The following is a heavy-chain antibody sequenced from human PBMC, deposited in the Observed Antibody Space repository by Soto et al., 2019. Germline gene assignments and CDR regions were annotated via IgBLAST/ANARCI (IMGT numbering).Heavy chain of an antibody. Sequence: ASVKVSCKASGYTFTSYYMHWVRQAPGQGLEWMGIINPSGGSTSYAQKFQGRVTMTRDTSTSTVYMELSSLRSEDTAVYYCARAPTIFRDLAPGRYGMDVWGQGTTVTVSS. V-gene: IGHV1-46*01. CDR3: ARAPTIFRDLAPGRYGMDV. CDR2: INPSGGST. D-gene: IGHD3-3*01. J-gene: IGHJ6*02. CDR1: GYTFTSYY.